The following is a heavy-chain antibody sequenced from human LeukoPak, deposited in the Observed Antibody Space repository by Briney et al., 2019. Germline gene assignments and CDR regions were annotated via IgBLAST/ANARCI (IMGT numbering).Heavy chain of an antibody. CDR2: INPNSGGT. D-gene: IGHD2-2*01. Sequence: ASVKVSCKASGYTSTGYYMHWVRQAPGQGLEWMGWINPNSGGTNYAQKFQGWVTMTRDTSISTAYMELSRLRSDDTAVYYCARSVPAAKLDAFDIWGQGTMVTVSS. CDR3: ARSVPAAKLDAFDI. V-gene: IGHV1-2*04. J-gene: IGHJ3*02. CDR1: GYTSTGYY.